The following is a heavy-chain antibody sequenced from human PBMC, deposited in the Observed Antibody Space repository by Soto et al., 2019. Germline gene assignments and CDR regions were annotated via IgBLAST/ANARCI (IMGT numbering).Heavy chain of an antibody. V-gene: IGHV3-33*01. D-gene: IGHD6-19*01. CDR2: IWYDGSNK. Sequence: GGSLRLSCAASGFTFSSYGMHWVRQAPGKGLEWVAVIWYDGSNKYYADSVKGRFTISRDNSKNTLYLQMNSLRAEDTAVYYCARVSGGIAVAPFDYWGQGTLVTVSS. J-gene: IGHJ4*02. CDR3: ARVSGGIAVAPFDY. CDR1: GFTFSSYG.